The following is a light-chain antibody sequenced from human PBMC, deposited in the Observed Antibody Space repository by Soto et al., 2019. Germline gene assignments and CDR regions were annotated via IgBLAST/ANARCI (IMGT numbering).Light chain of an antibody. Sequence: QSALTQPPSASGSPGQSVTISCTGTSSDVGGYNYVSWYQQHPGKAPKLVIYEVTKRPSGVPDRFSGSRSGNTASLTVSGLQAEDEADYYCGSYGGSNYLIFGGGIKLTVL. CDR3: GSYGGSNYLI. J-gene: IGLJ2*01. CDR1: SSDVGGYNY. CDR2: EVT. V-gene: IGLV2-8*01.